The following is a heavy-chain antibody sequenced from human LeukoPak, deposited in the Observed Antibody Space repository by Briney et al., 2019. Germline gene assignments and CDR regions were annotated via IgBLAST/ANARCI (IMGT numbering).Heavy chain of an antibody. CDR3: ARGIVEAGKWNFYY. CDR1: GYTFTGYY. D-gene: IGHD6-13*01. Sequence: ASLKISCKASGYTFTGYYIHWVRHAPGQGLEWMGWIKPNSGGTNYTQKFQGRVTMTRDTSTSTAYMELRRLRSDDTAVYYCARGIVEAGKWNFYYWGQGTLVTVSS. CDR2: IKPNSGGT. J-gene: IGHJ4*02. V-gene: IGHV1-2*02.